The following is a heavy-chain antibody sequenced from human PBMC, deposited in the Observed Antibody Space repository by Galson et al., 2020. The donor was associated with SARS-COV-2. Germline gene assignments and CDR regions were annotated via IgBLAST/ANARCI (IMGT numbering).Heavy chain of an antibody. D-gene: IGHD3-16*01. Sequence: GGSLRLSCAASGFIFFDAHMTWIRQAPGKELEWISYIKNRGDTMYYADSVKGRFIISRDNGNNLLYLQMNSLRVEDTAIYYCARESWGSLEPWGQGTLVTVST. CDR3: ARESWGSLEP. V-gene: IGHV3-11*01. CDR2: IKNRGDTM. CDR1: GFIFFDAH. J-gene: IGHJ5*02.